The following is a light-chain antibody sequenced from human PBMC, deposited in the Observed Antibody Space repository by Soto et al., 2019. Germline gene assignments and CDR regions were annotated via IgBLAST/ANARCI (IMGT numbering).Light chain of an antibody. J-gene: IGLJ1*01. CDR1: SSDVGSYNL. Sequence: QPVLTQPASVSASPGQSITIPCTGTSSDVGSYNLVSWFQQHPGKVPKLLIYEGTKRPSGLSDRFSCSKSGNTASLTISGLQAEDGVDYYCYSYAGEDLYVFGTGTKV. CDR3: YSYAGEDLYV. V-gene: IGLV2-23*01. CDR2: EGT.